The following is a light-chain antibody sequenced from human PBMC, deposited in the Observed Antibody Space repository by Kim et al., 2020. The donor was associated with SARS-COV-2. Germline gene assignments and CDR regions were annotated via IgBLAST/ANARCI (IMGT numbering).Light chain of an antibody. Sequence: GQSVTISCTGTSSDVGGYNYVSWYQQHPGKAPKLVIYAVSKRPSGVPDRFSGSKSGNTASLTISGLQAEDEADYYCCSYAGNYTLVFGGGTKLTVL. CDR1: SSDVGGYNY. V-gene: IGLV2-11*01. CDR2: AVS. J-gene: IGLJ3*02. CDR3: CSYAGNYTLV.